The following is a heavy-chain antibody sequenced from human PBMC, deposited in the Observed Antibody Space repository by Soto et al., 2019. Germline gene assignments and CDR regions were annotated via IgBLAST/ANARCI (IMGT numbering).Heavy chain of an antibody. D-gene: IGHD1-7*01. Sequence: GGSLRLSCAASGFTFDDFSMHWVRQRPGKGLEWVSTITWTSGTIGYADSVKGRFTISRDNAKNSLYLQMNSLRADDTALYYCAKGVELDSMDVWGKGTTVTVSS. V-gene: IGHV3-9*01. CDR3: AKGVELDSMDV. CDR1: GFTFDDFS. J-gene: IGHJ6*03. CDR2: ITWTSGTI.